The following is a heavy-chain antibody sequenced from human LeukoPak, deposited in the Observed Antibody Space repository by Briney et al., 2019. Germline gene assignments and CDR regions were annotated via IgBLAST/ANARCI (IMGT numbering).Heavy chain of an antibody. V-gene: IGHV3-33*01. J-gene: IGHJ4*02. CDR2: IWYDGSNK. Sequence: PGGSLRLSCAASGFTFSSYGMHWVRQAPGKGLEWVAVIWYDGSNKYYADSVKGRFTISRDNSKNALYLQMNSLRAEDTAVYYCARGVVDYGFDYWGQGTLVTVSS. CDR1: GFTFSSYG. CDR3: ARGVVDYGFDY. D-gene: IGHD4-17*01.